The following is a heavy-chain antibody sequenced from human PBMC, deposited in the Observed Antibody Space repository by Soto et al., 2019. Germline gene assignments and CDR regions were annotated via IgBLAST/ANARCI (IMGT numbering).Heavy chain of an antibody. CDR2: ISWNSGSI. CDR3: AKDMAGDGVAGTHFDY. D-gene: IGHD6-19*01. J-gene: IGHJ4*02. Sequence: GGSLRLSCAASGFTFDDYAMHWVRQAPGKGLEWVSGISWNSGSIGYADSVKGRFTISRDNAKNSLYLQMNSLRAEDTALYYCAKDMAGDGVAGTHFDYWGQGTLVTVSS. CDR1: GFTFDDYA. V-gene: IGHV3-9*01.